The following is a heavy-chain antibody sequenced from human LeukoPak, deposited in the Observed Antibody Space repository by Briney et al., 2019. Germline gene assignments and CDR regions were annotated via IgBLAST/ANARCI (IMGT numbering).Heavy chain of an antibody. CDR1: GFTFSSYS. CDR3: ARDKIVGATIFDY. V-gene: IGHV3-21*06. CDR2: ISGSSSYI. J-gene: IGHJ4*02. D-gene: IGHD1-26*01. Sequence: GGSLRLSCAASGFTFSSYSMNWVRQAPGKGLEWVSSISGSSSYIYYADSVKGRFTISRDNAKNSLYLQMSSLRAEDTAVYYCARDKIVGATIFDYWGQGTLVTVSS.